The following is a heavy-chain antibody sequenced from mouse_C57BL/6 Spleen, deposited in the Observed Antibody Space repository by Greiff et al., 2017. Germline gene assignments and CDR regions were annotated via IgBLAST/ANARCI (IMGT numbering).Heavy chain of an antibody. Sequence: EVKLVESGGGLVKPGGSLKLSCAASGFTFSDYGMHWVRQAPEKGLEWVAYISSGSSTIYYADTVKGRFTISRDNAKNTLFLQMTSLRSEDTAMYYCARGYGYDAVYAMDYWGQGTSVTVSS. CDR1: GFTFSDYG. V-gene: IGHV5-17*01. CDR3: ARGYGYDAVYAMDY. D-gene: IGHD2-2*01. CDR2: ISSGSSTI. J-gene: IGHJ4*01.